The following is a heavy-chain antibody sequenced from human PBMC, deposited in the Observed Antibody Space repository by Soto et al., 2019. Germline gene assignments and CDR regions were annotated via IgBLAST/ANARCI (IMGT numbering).Heavy chain of an antibody. D-gene: IGHD4-17*01. V-gene: IGHV1-69*02. J-gene: IGHJ4*02. CDR3: ARVSVYGDFDY. CDR2: IIPILGIA. Sequence: SVKLSCKASGGTFSSYTISWVRQAPGQGLEWMGRIIPILGIANYAQKFQGRVTITADKSTSTAYMELSSLRSEDTAVYYCARVSVYGDFDYWGQGTLVPVS. CDR1: GGTFSSYT.